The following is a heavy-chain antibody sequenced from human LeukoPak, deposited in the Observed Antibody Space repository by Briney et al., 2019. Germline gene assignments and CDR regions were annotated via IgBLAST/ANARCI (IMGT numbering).Heavy chain of an antibody. Sequence: GGSLRLSCVASGFTFSKYTMSWVRQAPGKGLEWVSGIYGGGSGSTFYAESVKGRFTISRDNSKDTLYLQMNSLRDEDTAIYYCAKDFTPDGIWDIDYWGRGTLITVSS. D-gene: IGHD1-14*01. CDR2: IYGGGSGST. J-gene: IGHJ4*02. CDR3: AKDFTPDGIWDIDY. CDR1: GFTFSKYT. V-gene: IGHV3-23*01.